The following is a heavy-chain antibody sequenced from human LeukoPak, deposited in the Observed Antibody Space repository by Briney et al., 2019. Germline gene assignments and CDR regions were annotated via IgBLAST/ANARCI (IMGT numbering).Heavy chain of an antibody. J-gene: IGHJ6*02. V-gene: IGHV4-4*07. CDR2: IYTSGST. CDR1: GGSISSYY. Sequence: SSETLSLTCTVSGGSISSYYWSWIRQPAGKGLEWIGRIYTSGSTNYNPSLKSRVTMSVDTSKNQFSLKLSSVTAADTAVYYCARDGSLAAADYYYGMDVWGQGTTVTVSS. D-gene: IGHD6-13*01. CDR3: ARDGSLAAADYYYGMDV.